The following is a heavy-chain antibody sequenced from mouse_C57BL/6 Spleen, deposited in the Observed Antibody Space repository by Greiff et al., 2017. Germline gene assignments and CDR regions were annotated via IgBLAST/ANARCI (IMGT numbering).Heavy chain of an antibody. CDR3: AIAPTSDFDY. J-gene: IGHJ2*01. CDR1: GYAFSSSW. Sequence: QVQLQQSGPELVKPGASVKISCKASGYAFSSSWMNWVKQRPGQGLEWIGRIYPGDGDTNYNGKFKGKATLTADKSSSTAYMQLSSLASEDSAVYVCAIAPTSDFDYWGQGTTLTVSS. D-gene: IGHD1-3*01. CDR2: IYPGDGDT. V-gene: IGHV1-82*01.